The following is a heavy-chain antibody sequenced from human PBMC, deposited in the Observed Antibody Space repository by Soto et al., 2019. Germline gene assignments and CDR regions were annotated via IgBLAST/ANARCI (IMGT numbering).Heavy chain of an antibody. CDR1: GGSISTYW. Sequence: PSETLSLTCTVSGGSISTYWWIWIRQPPRKGLEWIGYIYYSGSTNYNPSLKSRVTISVDTSKNQFSLKLTSVTAADTAVYYCARSRGSTRSFDYWGQGTLVTVSS. CDR3: ARSRGSTRSFDY. J-gene: IGHJ4*02. CDR2: IYYSGST. V-gene: IGHV4-59*01. D-gene: IGHD2-15*01.